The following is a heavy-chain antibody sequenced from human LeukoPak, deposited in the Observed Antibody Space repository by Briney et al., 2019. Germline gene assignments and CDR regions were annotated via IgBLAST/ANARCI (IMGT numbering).Heavy chain of an antibody. CDR1: GFTFRGFA. D-gene: IGHD6-13*01. Sequence: GGSLRLSCAASGFTFRGFAMTWVRQAPGKGLEWVSSISASGGSTYYADSVKGRFTISRDNSKNTLSLQMKSLRAEDTAVYYCAKAASSWYSDYFDYWGQGTLVTVSS. V-gene: IGHV3-23*01. CDR2: ISASGGST. CDR3: AKAASSWYSDYFDY. J-gene: IGHJ4*02.